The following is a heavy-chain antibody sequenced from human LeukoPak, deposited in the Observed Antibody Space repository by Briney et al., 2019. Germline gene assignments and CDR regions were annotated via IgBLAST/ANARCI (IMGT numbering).Heavy chain of an antibody. CDR3: AKWGDYDVLTGYYVSDY. CDR2: ITGGGSGI. J-gene: IGHJ4*02. V-gene: IGHV3-23*01. CDR1: GFTFGNYA. D-gene: IGHD3-9*01. Sequence: PGGSLRLSCAASGFTFGNYAMSWVRQAPGKGLEWVSAITGGGSGIYYADSMKSRFTISRDNSKNTLYLQINGLRAEDTAVYYCAKWGDYDVLTGYYVSDYWGQGTLVTVSS.